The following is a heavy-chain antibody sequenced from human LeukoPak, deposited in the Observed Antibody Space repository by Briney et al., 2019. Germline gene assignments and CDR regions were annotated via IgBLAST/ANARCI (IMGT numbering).Heavy chain of an antibody. CDR1: GYSFTSYW. D-gene: IGHD2-15*01. J-gene: IGHJ6*04. CDR2: IDPSDSYT. CDR3: ARLDIVVVVAAPYGMDV. Sequence: GESLKISCKGSGYSFTSYWISWVRQMPGKGLEWMGRIDPSDSYTNYSPSFQGHVTISADKSISTAYLQWGSLKASDTAMYYCARLDIVVVVAAPYGMDVWGKGTTVTVSS. V-gene: IGHV5-10-1*01.